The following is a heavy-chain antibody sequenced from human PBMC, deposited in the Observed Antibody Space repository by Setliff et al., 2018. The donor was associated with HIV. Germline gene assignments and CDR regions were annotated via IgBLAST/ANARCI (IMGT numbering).Heavy chain of an antibody. CDR1: GYTFIGYN. V-gene: IGHV1-2*02. J-gene: IGHJ4*02. CDR2: INPNSGGT. Sequence: ASVKVSCKASGYTFIGYNMHWVRQAPGQGLEWMGWINPNSGGTNYAQKFQGRVIMTRDTSISTAYMEPSRLRSDDTAVYYCARALDSSADIEGYFDFWGQGMLVTVSS. D-gene: IGHD2-15*01. CDR3: ARALDSSADIEGYFDF.